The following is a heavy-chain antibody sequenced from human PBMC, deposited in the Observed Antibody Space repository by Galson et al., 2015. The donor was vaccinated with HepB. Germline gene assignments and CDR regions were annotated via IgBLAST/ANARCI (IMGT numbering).Heavy chain of an antibody. CDR2: IKQDASEK. V-gene: IGHV3-7*03. CDR1: GSTFNKYW. Sequence: SLRLSCAASGSTFNKYWMTWVRQAPGKGLEWVANIKQDASEKYYVDSVKGRFTISRDNAENLLYLQMNSLRAEDTAFYYCARLNSGIYYGDAFDIWGQGTMATVSS. CDR3: ARLNSGIYYGDAFDI. J-gene: IGHJ3*02. D-gene: IGHD1-26*01.